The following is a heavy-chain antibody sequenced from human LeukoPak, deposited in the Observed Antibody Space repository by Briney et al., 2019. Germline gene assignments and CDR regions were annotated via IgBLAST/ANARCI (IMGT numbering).Heavy chain of an antibody. D-gene: IGHD6-6*01. CDR2: IRHDETNE. J-gene: IGHJ4*02. CDR3: AKEYTPSSPLGELVS. CDR1: GFTLDSFA. Sequence: GGSLRLSCAVSGFTLDSFAMHWLRQAPGKGLEGVALIRHDETNEFYADGVQGRFTISRDTSKKIVYLQMNNLRAEDTALYYCAKEYTPSSPLGELVSWGQGTLVTVSS. V-gene: IGHV3-30*02.